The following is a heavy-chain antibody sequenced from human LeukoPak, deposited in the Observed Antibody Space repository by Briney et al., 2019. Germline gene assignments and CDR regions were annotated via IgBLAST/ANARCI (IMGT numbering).Heavy chain of an antibody. V-gene: IGHV3-21*01. D-gene: IGHD2-15*01. J-gene: IGHJ4*02. CDR2: ISSSSSYI. CDR1: GFTFSSYS. CDR3: ATRVVDCSGGNCQPPEYYFDY. Sequence: GGSLRLSCAASGFTFSSYSMNWVRQAPGKGLEWVSFISSSSSYIYYADSVKGRFTISRVNAKNSLYLQMNSLRAEDTAVYYCATRVVDCSGGNCQPPEYYFDYWGQGTLVTVSS.